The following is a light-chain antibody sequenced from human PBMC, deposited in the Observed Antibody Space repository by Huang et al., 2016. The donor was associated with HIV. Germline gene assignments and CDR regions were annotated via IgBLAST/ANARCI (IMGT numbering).Light chain of an antibody. Sequence: EIVLTQSPATLSLSPGERATLSCRASQSVSSYLAWYQQKPGQAPRLLIYDASNVATGIPARFIGSGSETDFTLTISSLEPEDFAVYYCQQRSNWPPTFGGGTKVEIK. J-gene: IGKJ4*01. V-gene: IGKV3-11*01. CDR1: QSVSSY. CDR3: QQRSNWPPT. CDR2: DAS.